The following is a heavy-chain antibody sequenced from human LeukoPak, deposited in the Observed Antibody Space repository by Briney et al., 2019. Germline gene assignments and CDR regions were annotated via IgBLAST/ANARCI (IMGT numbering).Heavy chain of an antibody. Sequence: SETLSLTCTVSGGSISSGDYYWSWIRQPPGKGLEWIGYIYYSGSTYYNPSLKSRVTISVDTSKNQFSLKLSSVTAADTAVYYCARAPVRGVILVSWGQGTLVTVSS. CDR2: IYYSGST. CDR1: GGSISSGDYY. D-gene: IGHD3-10*01. V-gene: IGHV4-30-4*01. J-gene: IGHJ4*02. CDR3: ARAPVRGVILVS.